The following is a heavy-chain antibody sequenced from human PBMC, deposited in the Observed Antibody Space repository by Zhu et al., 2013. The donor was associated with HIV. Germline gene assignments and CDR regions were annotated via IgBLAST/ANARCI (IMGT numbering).Heavy chain of an antibody. D-gene: IGHD3-22*01. Sequence: QVQLVQSGAEVEKPGPSVKVSCKASGGSFSTYIISWVRQAPGQGLEWMGGIMPLLGTPNYAQNFQGRVTITADESTSTAYMELTSLRSEDTAVFYCATLGYYYDSSDSLYYSDFWGQGTLVTVSS. CDR3: ATLGYYYDSSDSLYYSDF. CDR2: IMPLLGTP. V-gene: IGHV1-69*01. CDR1: GGSFSTYI. J-gene: IGHJ4*02.